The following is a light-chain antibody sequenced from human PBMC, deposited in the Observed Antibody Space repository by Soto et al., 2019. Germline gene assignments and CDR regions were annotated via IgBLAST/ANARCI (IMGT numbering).Light chain of an antibody. Sequence: QSVLTQPASVSGSPGQSITISCTGTSSDLGTYNLVSWYQQHPGKVPKLMIYEATKRPSGVSDRFSGSKSGNTASLTMSGLQAEDEADYYCCSYAGDYIYVFGTGTKLTVL. CDR3: CSYAGDYIYV. CDR1: SSDLGTYNL. CDR2: EAT. V-gene: IGLV2-23*01. J-gene: IGLJ1*01.